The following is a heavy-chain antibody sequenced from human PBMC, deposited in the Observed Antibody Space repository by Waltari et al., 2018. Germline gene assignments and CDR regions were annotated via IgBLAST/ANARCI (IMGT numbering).Heavy chain of an antibody. CDR3: ARDDWNDATYYYYGMDV. V-gene: IGHV3-30*02. CDR2: IRYDGSNK. CDR1: GFTFSSYG. J-gene: IGHJ6*02. Sequence: QVQLVESGGGVVQPGGSLRLSCAASGFTFSSYGMHWVRQAPGKGLEWVAFIRYDGSNKYYADSGKGRFTISRDNSKNTLYLQMNSLRAEDTAVYYCARDDWNDATYYYYGMDVWGQGTTVTVSS. D-gene: IGHD1-1*01.